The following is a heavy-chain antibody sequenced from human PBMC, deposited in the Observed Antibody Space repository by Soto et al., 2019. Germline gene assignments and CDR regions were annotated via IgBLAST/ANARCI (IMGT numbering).Heavy chain of an antibody. V-gene: IGHV3-53*01. J-gene: IGHJ6*02. CDR1: GFTVSSNY. Sequence: GGSLRLSCAASGFTVSSNYMSWVRQAPGKGLEWVSVIYSGGSTYYADSVKGRFTISRDNSKNTLYLQMNSLRAEDTAVYYCARDHYIAARPRYYYGMDVWGQGTTVTVSS. D-gene: IGHD6-6*01. CDR3: ARDHYIAARPRYYYGMDV. CDR2: IYSGGST.